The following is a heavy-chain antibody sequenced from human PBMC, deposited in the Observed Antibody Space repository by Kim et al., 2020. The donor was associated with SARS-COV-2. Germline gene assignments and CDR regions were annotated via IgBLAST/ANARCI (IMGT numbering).Heavy chain of an antibody. CDR3: AKDVYGDYGGLDY. D-gene: IGHD4-17*01. J-gene: IGHJ4*02. V-gene: IGHV3-23*01. Sequence: GGSLSLSCAASGFTFSAYAMSWVRQAPGKGLEWVSTISGRGDSTDYVDSVQGRFTISRDNSKSTLFLQMSSLRADDTAVYYCAKDVYGDYGGLDYWGQGTLVTVSS. CDR1: GFTFSAYA. CDR2: ISGRGDST.